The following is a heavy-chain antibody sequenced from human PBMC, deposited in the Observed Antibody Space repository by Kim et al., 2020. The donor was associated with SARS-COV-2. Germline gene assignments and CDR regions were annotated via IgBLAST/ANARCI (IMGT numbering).Heavy chain of an antibody. V-gene: IGHV3-48*01. CDR3: ASLGASVDY. Sequence: STRYNAEPEKGRFTISRDNAKNALSLQMNSLRAEDTAVYYCASLGASVDYWGQGTLVTVSS. CDR2: STR. D-gene: IGHD1-26*01. J-gene: IGHJ4*02.